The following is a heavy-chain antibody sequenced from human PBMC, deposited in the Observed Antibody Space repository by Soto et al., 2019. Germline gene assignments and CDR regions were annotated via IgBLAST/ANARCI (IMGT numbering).Heavy chain of an antibody. CDR1: GGSISSYY. CDR3: ARSRGGFVIEDYFDY. V-gene: IGHV4-4*07. CDR2: IYTSGST. Sequence: SETLSLTCTVSGGSISSYYWSWIRQPAGKGLEWIGRIYTSGSTNYNPSLKSRVTMSVDTSRNQFSLKLGSVTAADTAGYYCARSRGGFVIEDYFDYWGQGTLVTVSS. D-gene: IGHD3-10*01. J-gene: IGHJ4*02.